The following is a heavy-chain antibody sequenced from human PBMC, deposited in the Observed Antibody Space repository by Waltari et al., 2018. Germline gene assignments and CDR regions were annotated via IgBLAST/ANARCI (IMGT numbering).Heavy chain of an antibody. V-gene: IGHV4-39*07. CDR2: IYNSGTT. Sequence: QLQESGPGLVKPSETVSLTCSVSDDAIMRNNYHWGWIRQSPGKGLEWIGSIYNSGTTYYNPSLKGRVFISVDASRNEFSLRLTTVTAADTAVYYCARASTAIFGVVITGYNIWGQGTMVTVSS. CDR1: DDAIMRNNYH. J-gene: IGHJ3*02. CDR3: ARASTAIFGVVITGYNI. D-gene: IGHD3-3*01.